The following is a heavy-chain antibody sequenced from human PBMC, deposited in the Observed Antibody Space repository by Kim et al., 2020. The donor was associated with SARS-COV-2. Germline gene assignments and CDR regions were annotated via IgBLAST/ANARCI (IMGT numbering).Heavy chain of an antibody. V-gene: IGHV3-23*01. Sequence: GGSLRLSCAASGFTFSSYAMSWVRQAPGKGLEWVSAISGSGGSTYYADSVKGRFTISRDNSKNTLYRQMNSLRAEDTAVYYCAKDGSIVGANPFDYWGQGTLVTVSS. CDR2: ISGSGGST. CDR3: AKDGSIVGANPFDY. J-gene: IGHJ4*02. D-gene: IGHD1-26*01. CDR1: GFTFSSYA.